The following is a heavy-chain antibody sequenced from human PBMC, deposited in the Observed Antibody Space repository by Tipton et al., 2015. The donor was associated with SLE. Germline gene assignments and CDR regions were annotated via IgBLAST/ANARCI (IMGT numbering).Heavy chain of an antibody. Sequence: QSGAEVKKPGASVKVSCKASGYTFTGYYMHWVRQAPGQGLEWMGMINPRGDSTTYAQKFQGRVTMTGDTSTSTVNMELSSLRSEDTAVYFCARDGENTSSWYIDHWGQGTLVTVSS. CDR2: INPRGDST. J-gene: IGHJ4*02. V-gene: IGHV1-46*01. CDR3: ARDGENTSSWYIDH. CDR1: GYTFTGYY. D-gene: IGHD6-13*01.